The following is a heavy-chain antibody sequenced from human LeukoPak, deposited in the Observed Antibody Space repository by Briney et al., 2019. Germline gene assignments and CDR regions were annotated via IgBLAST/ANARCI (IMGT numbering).Heavy chain of an antibody. J-gene: IGHJ4*02. Sequence: GGSLRLSCADSRFTFSDYYMIWIRQAPGKGLEWVSYISNSGDTIYYADSVKGRFTISRDNAKNSLYLQMNSLRAEDTAVYYCARSDRWLHAPLDYWGQGTLVTVSS. D-gene: IGHD5-24*01. CDR3: ARSDRWLHAPLDY. CDR2: ISNSGDTI. CDR1: RFTFSDYY. V-gene: IGHV3-11*01.